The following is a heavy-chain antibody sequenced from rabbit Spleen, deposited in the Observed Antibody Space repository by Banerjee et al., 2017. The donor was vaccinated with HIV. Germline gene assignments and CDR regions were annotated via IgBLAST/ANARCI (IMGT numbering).Heavy chain of an antibody. CDR2: IAGSSSGFT. CDR3: ARDLDGVIGWNFGW. J-gene: IGHJ4*01. V-gene: IGHV1S45*01. Sequence: QEQLEESGGGLVKPEGSLTLTCKASGFSFTSSDYMCWVRQAPGKGLEWISCIAGSSSGFTYSATWAQGRFTCSKTSSTTVTLQMTSLTVADTATYFCARDLDGVIGWNFGWWGPGTLVTVS. D-gene: IGHD1-1*01. CDR1: GFSFTSSDY.